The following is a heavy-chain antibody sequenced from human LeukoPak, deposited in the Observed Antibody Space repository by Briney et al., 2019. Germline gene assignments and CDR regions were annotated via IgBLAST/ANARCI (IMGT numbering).Heavy chain of an antibody. CDR1: GGSISSSNYY. V-gene: IGHV4-61*05. CDR3: ARGQAYCGGDCYGY. D-gene: IGHD2-21*02. J-gene: IGHJ4*02. CDR2: IYYSGST. Sequence: SETLSLTCTVSGGSISSSNYYWGWIRQPPGKGLEWIGYIYYSGSTNYNPSLKSRVTISVDTSKNQFSLKLGSVTAADTAVYYCARGQAYCGGDCYGYWGQGTLVTVSS.